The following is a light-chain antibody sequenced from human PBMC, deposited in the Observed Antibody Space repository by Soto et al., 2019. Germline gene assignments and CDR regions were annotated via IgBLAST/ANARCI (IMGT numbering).Light chain of an antibody. Sequence: ESVLTQSPGTLSLSPGERATLSCRASQSVSDSYLAWYQQKTGQAHRLLIYASSRATGIPDRFSGSGSGTDFTLSIIRLEPEDFAVYDCQHYGTSALFGPGTRVDIK. CDR2: AS. J-gene: IGKJ3*01. V-gene: IGKV3-20*01. CDR1: QSVSDSY. CDR3: QHYGTSAL.